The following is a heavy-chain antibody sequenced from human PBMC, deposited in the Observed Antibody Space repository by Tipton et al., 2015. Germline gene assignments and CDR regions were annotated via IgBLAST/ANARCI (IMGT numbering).Heavy chain of an antibody. J-gene: IGHJ4*02. CDR2: IWYDGFNK. CDR3: ARVSASGPFDY. CDR1: GFTFNSYG. D-gene: IGHD2-2*01. V-gene: IGHV3-33*01. Sequence: SLRLSCAASGFTFNSYGFHWVRQAPGKGLEWVAVIWYDGFNKYYAESVKGRFTISRDDSKNTLYLQIHSLRVEDTAVYYCARVSASGPFDYWAQGPLFTLPS.